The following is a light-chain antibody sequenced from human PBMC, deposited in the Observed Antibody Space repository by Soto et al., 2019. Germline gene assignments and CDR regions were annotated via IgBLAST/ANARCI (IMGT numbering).Light chain of an antibody. J-gene: IGLJ1*01. CDR2: GVT. Sequence: QSVLTQPASVSGSPVQSITISCTGTSSDIGRYDYVSWHQQHPGKAPKLIIHGVTHRPSGVSIRFAGSKSANTASLTISGLQAEDEAYYFCSSYTTSSTYVFGSGTKVTVL. CDR3: SSYTTSSTYV. V-gene: IGLV2-14*01. CDR1: SSDIGRYDY.